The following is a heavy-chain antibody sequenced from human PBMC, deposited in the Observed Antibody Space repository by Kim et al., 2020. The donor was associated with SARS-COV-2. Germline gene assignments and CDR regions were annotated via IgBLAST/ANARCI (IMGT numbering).Heavy chain of an antibody. J-gene: IGHJ4*02. CDR3: ARRTRSGWYDYFDY. Sequence: PPRTSRVTKAGDTSKNQFSLKLSSVTAADTAVYYCARRTRSGWYDYFDYWGQGTLVTVSS. V-gene: IGHV4-39*01. D-gene: IGHD6-19*01.